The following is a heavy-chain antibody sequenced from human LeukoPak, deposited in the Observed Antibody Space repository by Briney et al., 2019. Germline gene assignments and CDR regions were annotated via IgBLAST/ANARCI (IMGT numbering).Heavy chain of an antibody. J-gene: IGHJ4*02. V-gene: IGHV3-48*02. CDR2: ISIASSTI. CDR1: GFTFTTYR. Sequence: GGSLRLSCAASGFTFTTYRMNWVRQAPGKGLEWLSYISIASSTIYYADSVKGRFTISRDNAKNALYLQMNSLRDEDTAVYYCARGGMAPDYRPFDYWGQGTLVTVSS. D-gene: IGHD3-16*02. CDR3: ARGGMAPDYRPFDY.